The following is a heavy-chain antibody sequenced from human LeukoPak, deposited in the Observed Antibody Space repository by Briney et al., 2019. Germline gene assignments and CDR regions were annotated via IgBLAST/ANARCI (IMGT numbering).Heavy chain of an antibody. CDR2: ISGSGGST. V-gene: IGHV3-23*01. J-gene: IGHJ4*02. CDR1: GFTFSSYA. CDR3: AKVVSGSWHEGLDY. Sequence: GGSLRLSCAASGFTFSSYAMSWVRQAPGKGLEWVSAISGSGGSTYYADSVEGRFTISRDNSKNTLYLQMNSLRAEDTAVYYCAKVVSGSWHEGLDYWGQGTLVTVSS. D-gene: IGHD6-13*01.